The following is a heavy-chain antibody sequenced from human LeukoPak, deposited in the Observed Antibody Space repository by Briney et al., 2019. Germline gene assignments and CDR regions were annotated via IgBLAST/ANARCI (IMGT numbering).Heavy chain of an antibody. V-gene: IGHV3-21*01. CDR2: ISSSSSYI. J-gene: IGHJ6*03. CDR3: ARVSSGSGRKNYYYYYMDV. CDR1: GFTFSSYS. Sequence: GGSLRLSCAASGFTFSSYSMNWVRQAPGKGLEWVSSISSSSSYIYYADSVKGRFTISRDNAKNSLCLQMNSLRAEDTAVYYCARVSSGSGRKNYYYYYMDVWGKGTTVTVSS. D-gene: IGHD3-10*01.